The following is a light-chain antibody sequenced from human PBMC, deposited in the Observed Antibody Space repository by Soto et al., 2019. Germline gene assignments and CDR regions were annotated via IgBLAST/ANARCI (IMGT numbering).Light chain of an antibody. CDR2: SAS. V-gene: IGKV3-20*01. J-gene: IGKJ2*01. CDR1: QGVSSSD. CDR3: QQYDT. Sequence: IVLTQSPGTLSLSPGERATLSCRASQGVSSSDLAWYQQKPGQAPRLLIYSASSRATGIPDRFSGSGSGTDFTLTISRLEPEDFAVYYCQQYDTFGQGTKLEIK.